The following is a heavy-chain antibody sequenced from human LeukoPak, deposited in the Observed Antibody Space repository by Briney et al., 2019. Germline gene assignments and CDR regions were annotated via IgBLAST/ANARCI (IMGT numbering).Heavy chain of an antibody. CDR2: IYYSGST. CDR1: GGSISSYY. J-gene: IGHJ4*02. V-gene: IGHV4-59*01. D-gene: IGHD1-26*01. Sequence: PSETLSLTCTVSGGSISSYYWSWIRQPPGKGLEWIGYIYYSGSTNYNPSLESRVTISVDTSKNQFSLKLSSVTAADTAVYYCARVGWELHFYFDYWGQGTLVTVSS. CDR3: ARVGWELHFYFDY.